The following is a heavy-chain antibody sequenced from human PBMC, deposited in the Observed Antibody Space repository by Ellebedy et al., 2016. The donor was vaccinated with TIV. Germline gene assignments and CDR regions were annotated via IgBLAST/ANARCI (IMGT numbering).Heavy chain of an antibody. D-gene: IGHD6-13*01. V-gene: IGHV3-74*01. CDR1: GFTFSNRW. J-gene: IGHJ4*01. CDR3: ACGLSSSWYY. CDR2: INRDVSRT. Sequence: GESLKISCAASGFTFSNRWMHWVRQAPGKGLVWLSAINRDVSRTTYADPVKGRFTISRDNAKDTLYLQMNSLRAEDTAVYFCACGLSSSWYYWGHGTVVTVSS.